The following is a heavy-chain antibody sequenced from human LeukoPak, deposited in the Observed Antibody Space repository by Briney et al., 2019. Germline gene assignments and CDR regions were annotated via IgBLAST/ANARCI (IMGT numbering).Heavy chain of an antibody. V-gene: IGHV3-21*01. D-gene: IGHD3-9*01. CDR1: GFTFSSYS. Sequence: GGSLRLSCAASGFTFSSYSMNWVRQAPGKGLEWVSSISSSSYIYYADSVKGRFTISRDNAKNSLYLQMSSLRAEDTAVYYCARPNYDILTGYSSWGQGTLVTVSS. CDR2: ISSSSYI. CDR3: ARPNYDILTGYSS. J-gene: IGHJ4*02.